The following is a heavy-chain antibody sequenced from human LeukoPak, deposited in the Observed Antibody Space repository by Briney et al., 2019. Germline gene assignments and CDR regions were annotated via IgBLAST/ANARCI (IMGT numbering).Heavy chain of an antibody. J-gene: IGHJ4*02. CDR3: ARAPYGGYSGSYLGYFDY. D-gene: IGHD1-26*01. CDR2: MNPNSGNT. V-gene: IGHV1-8*01. CDR1: GYTFTSYD. Sequence: GASVKVSCKASGYTFTSYDINWVRQAPGQGLEWMGWMNPNSGNTGYAQKFQGRVTMTRNTSISTAYMELSSLRSEDTAVYYCARAPYGGYSGSYLGYFDYWGQGTLVTVSS.